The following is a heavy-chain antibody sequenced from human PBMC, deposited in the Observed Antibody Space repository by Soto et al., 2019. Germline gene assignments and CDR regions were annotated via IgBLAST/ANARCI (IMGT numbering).Heavy chain of an antibody. CDR2: ISYDGSNK. Sequence: GGSLRLSCAASGFTFSSYAMHWVRQAPGKGLEWVAVISYDGSNKYYADSVKGRFTISRDNSKNTLYLQMNSLRAEDTAVYYCARDPSGVVINVLDYGMDVWGQGTTVTVSS. D-gene: IGHD3-3*01. CDR3: ARDPSGVVINVLDYGMDV. J-gene: IGHJ6*02. CDR1: GFTFSSYA. V-gene: IGHV3-30-3*01.